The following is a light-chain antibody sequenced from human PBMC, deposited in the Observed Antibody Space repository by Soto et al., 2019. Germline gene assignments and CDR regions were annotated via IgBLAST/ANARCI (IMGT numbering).Light chain of an antibody. CDR3: SSYTYSNTLV. Sequence: QSVLTQPASVSGSPGQSITISCTGTSSDVGGYDYVSWYQQHPGKAPKLMIYEVSNRPSGLSNRFSGSKSGNTASLTISGLQTEDEADYYCSSYTYSNTLVFGGGTQLTVL. CDR1: SSDVGGYDY. V-gene: IGLV2-14*01. CDR2: EVS. J-gene: IGLJ3*02.